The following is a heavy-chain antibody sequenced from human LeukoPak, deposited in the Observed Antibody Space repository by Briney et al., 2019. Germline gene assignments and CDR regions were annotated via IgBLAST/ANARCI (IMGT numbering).Heavy chain of an antibody. CDR3: VRVIGDVRCTGGSCYYFPKPNYWYFDL. D-gene: IGHD2-15*01. CDR2: INSDGSST. J-gene: IGHJ2*01. V-gene: IGHV3-74*01. Sequence: PGGSLRLSCAASGFIFSGYWMHWVRQAPGKGLVWVSRINSDGSSTSYADSVKGRFTISRDNAKNTLYLQMNSLRADDTAVYYCVRVIGDVRCTGGSCYYFPKPNYWYFDLWGRGTLVTVSS. CDR1: GFIFSGYW.